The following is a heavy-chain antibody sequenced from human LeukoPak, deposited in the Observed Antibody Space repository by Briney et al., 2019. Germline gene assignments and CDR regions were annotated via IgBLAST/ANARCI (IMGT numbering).Heavy chain of an antibody. Sequence: SETLSLTCTVSGGSISSYYWSWIRQPPGKGLEWIGYIYYSGSTNYNPSFKSRVTISVDTSKNQFSLKLSSVTAADTAVYYCARRTYDLWSADYTGAFDIWGQGTMVTVSS. D-gene: IGHD3-3*01. J-gene: IGHJ3*02. CDR1: GGSISSYY. CDR2: IYYSGST. V-gene: IGHV4-59*01. CDR3: ARRTYDLWSADYTGAFDI.